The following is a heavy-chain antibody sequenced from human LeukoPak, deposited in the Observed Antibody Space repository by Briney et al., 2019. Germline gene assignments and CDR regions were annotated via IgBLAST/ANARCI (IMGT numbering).Heavy chain of an antibody. J-gene: IGHJ4*02. CDR3: AKDGLNYDILTGYCYFDY. D-gene: IGHD3-9*01. V-gene: IGHV3-9*01. CDR1: GFTFDDYA. Sequence: GGSLRLSCAASGFTFDDYAMHWVRQAPGKGLEWVSGISWNSGSIGYADSVEGRFTISRDNAKNSLYLQMNSLRAEDTALYYCAKDGLNYDILTGYCYFDYWGQGTLVTVSS. CDR2: ISWNSGSI.